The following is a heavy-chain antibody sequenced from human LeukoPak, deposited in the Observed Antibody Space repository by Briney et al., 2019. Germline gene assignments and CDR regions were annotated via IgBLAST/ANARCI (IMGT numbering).Heavy chain of an antibody. CDR1: GFTFSSHA. CDR3: AKDGDYYDSDGYSSFFDY. D-gene: IGHD3-22*01. J-gene: IGHJ4*02. V-gene: IGHV3-23*01. Sequence: PGGSLRLSCAASGFTFSSHAMTWVRQAPGKGLEWISAISTSGGSTYYADSVKGRFTISRDKSKNTLSLQMNSLRVEDTAVYYCAKDGDYYDSDGYSSFFDYWGQGTLVTVSS. CDR2: ISTSGGST.